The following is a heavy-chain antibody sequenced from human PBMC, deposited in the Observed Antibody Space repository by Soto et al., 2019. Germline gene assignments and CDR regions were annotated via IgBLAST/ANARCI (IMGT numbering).Heavy chain of an antibody. D-gene: IGHD4-17*01. J-gene: IGHJ4*02. CDR2: INTGGNNI. Sequence: EVRLVESGGDLVQPGGSLTLSCAASGVTFTNYGMNWVRQAPGKGLEWVSHINTGGNNILYADSVKDRFTISRDNGKNSLYLQMNSLIDEDTAVYYCATDPAGDLDFDYGGQVTLVTVSS. CDR1: GVTFTNYG. CDR3: ATDPAGDLDFDY. V-gene: IGHV3-48*02.